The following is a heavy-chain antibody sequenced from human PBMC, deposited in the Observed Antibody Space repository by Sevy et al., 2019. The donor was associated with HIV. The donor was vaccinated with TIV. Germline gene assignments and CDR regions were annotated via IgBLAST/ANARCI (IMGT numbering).Heavy chain of an antibody. Sequence: SETLSLTCTVSGPSLTTSYWTWIRQPAGKGPEWIGRLSSTGKPNSNPSLRSRVTLSRDMSKNQFFLRLTSVTAAETASYYCARLRNSWFDPWGQGTLVTVS. CDR3: ARLRNSWFDP. J-gene: IGHJ5*02. CDR2: LSSTGKP. D-gene: IGHD1-26*01. CDR1: GPSLTTSY. V-gene: IGHV4-4*07.